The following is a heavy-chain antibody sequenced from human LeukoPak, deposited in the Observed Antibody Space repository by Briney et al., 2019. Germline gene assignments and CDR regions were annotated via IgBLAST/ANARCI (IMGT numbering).Heavy chain of an antibody. CDR3: ATDYGDYQGGFDY. CDR1: GYTFTGYY. D-gene: IGHD4-17*01. V-gene: IGHV1-2*02. J-gene: IGHJ4*02. Sequence: ASVKVSCKASGYTFTGYYMHWVRQAPGQGLELMGWINPNSGVTNYAQKVQGRVSMTRATSISTAYMELSRLRSDDTAVYYCATDYGDYQGGFDYWGQGTLVTVSS. CDR2: INPNSGVT.